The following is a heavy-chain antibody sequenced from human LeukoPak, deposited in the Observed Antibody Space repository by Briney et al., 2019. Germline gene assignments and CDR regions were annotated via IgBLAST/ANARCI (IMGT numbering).Heavy chain of an antibody. D-gene: IGHD3-10*01. V-gene: IGHV3-11*01. CDR3: ARGVREWSRGKYFDY. J-gene: IGHJ4*02. CDR2: ISSSGSTI. Sequence: GGSLRLSCAASGFTFSDYYMSWIRQAPGKGLEWVSYISSSGSTIYYADSVKGRFTISRDNAKNSLYLQTNSLRAEDTAVYYCARGVREWSRGKYFDYWGQGTLVTVSS. CDR1: GFTFSDYY.